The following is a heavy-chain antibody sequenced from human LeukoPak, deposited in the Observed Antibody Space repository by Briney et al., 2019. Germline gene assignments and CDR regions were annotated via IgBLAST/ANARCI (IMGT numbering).Heavy chain of an antibody. D-gene: IGHD1-7*01. CDR3: ARRGTGTTSTRTDLYYFDY. V-gene: IGHV3-72*01. J-gene: IGHJ4*02. CDR2: SRNKANSYTT. Sequence: PGGSLRLSCVASGFTFSDHYMDRVRQAPGKGLEWVGRSRNKANSYTTEYAASVKGRFTISRDDSKNSLFLQMNSLKTEDTAVYYCARRGTGTTSTRTDLYYFDYWGQGTLVTVSS. CDR1: GFTFSDHY.